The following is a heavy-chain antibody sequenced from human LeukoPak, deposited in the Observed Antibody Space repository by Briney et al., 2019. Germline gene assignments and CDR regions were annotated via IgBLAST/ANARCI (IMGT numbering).Heavy chain of an antibody. V-gene: IGHV1-2*02. Sequence: GASVKVSCKASGYTFTGYYVHWVRRAARQGLEWRGWINPNSGGTNNAQKFQGRVTMTRDTSISTAYMELSSLGYDDTAVYYCARIISYGGADGFDIWGQGTMVTVSS. D-gene: IGHD5-18*01. CDR2: INPNSGGT. CDR3: ARIISYGGADGFDI. CDR1: GYTFTGYY. J-gene: IGHJ3*02.